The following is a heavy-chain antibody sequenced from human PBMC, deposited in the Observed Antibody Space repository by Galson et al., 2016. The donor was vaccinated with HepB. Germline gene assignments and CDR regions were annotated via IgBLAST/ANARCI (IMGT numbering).Heavy chain of an antibody. CDR2: IYQTGTA. CDR3: TRGTLGSVATMAFDY. V-gene: IGHV4-4*02. CDR1: GDSISNNYW. J-gene: IGHJ4*02. D-gene: IGHD4/OR15-4a*01. Sequence: SETLSLTCAVSGDSISNNYWWTWVRQFPGQGLEWIGEIYQTGTAHYNPSFTSRPTISIDKSKNEISLRLASVTAADTAVYYCTRGTLGSVATMAFDYWGQGTLVTVSS.